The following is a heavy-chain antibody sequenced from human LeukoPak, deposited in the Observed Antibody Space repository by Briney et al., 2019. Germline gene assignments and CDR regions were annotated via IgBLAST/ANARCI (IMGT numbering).Heavy chain of an antibody. J-gene: IGHJ6*03. CDR3: ARTPDNHYYYMDV. Sequence: PSETLSLTCTVSGGPSSGNDYWSWIRQHPGKGLEWIGYIYYSGSTYYNPSLKSRVIISVDTSKNQFSLKLNSVTAADTAVYYCARTPDNHYYYMDVWGKGTTVTVSS. D-gene: IGHD3-22*01. CDR1: GGPSSGNDY. V-gene: IGHV4-31*03. CDR2: IYYSGST.